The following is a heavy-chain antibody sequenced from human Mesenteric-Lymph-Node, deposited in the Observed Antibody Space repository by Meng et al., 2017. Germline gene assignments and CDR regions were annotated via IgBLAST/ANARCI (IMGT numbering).Heavy chain of an antibody. D-gene: IGHD3-22*01. Sequence: SVKVSCKASGGTFSSYAISWVRQAPGQGLEWMGGIIPIFGTANYAQKFQGRVTITADESTGTVYMELSSLRSEDTAVYYCARDEYYYYDSSGYHRLGYYYGMDVWGQGTTVTVSS. CDR1: GGTFSSYA. J-gene: IGHJ6*02. CDR3: ARDEYYYYDSSGYHRLGYYYGMDV. V-gene: IGHV1-69*13. CDR2: IIPIFGTA.